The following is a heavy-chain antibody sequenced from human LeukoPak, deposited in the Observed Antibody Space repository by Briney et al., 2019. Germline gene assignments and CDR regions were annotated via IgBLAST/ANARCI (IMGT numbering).Heavy chain of an antibody. CDR3: ARASGDYGEYFDY. D-gene: IGHD4-17*01. J-gene: IGHJ4*02. Sequence: GGSLRLSCAASGFTFRRFAMHWVRQAPGKGLEWVAAIWYDGSNKYYADSVKGRFTISRDNSKNTLFLQMNSLRAEDTAVYYCARASGDYGEYFDYWGQGTLVTVSS. V-gene: IGHV3-33*01. CDR1: GFTFRRFA. CDR2: IWYDGSNK.